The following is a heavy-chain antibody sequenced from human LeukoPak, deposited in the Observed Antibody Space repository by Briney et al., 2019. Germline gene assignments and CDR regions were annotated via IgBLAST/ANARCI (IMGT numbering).Heavy chain of an antibody. J-gene: IGHJ5*02. CDR3: ARAAAIRRYNWFDP. Sequence: PSETLSLTCTVSGGSISSYYWSWIRQPPGKGLEWIGYIYYSGSTNYNPSLKSRVTISVDTSKNQLSLKLSSVTAADTAVYYCARAAAIRRYNWFDPWGQGTLVTVSS. CDR2: IYYSGST. V-gene: IGHV4-59*01. D-gene: IGHD6-13*01. CDR1: GGSISSYY.